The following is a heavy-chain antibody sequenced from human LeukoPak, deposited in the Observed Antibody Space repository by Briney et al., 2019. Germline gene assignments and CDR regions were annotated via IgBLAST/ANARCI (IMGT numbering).Heavy chain of an antibody. V-gene: IGHV3-74*01. CDR3: AKIDAY. J-gene: IGHJ4*02. CDR1: GFTFSRNW. Sequence: GGSLRLSRAASGFTFSRNWMHWVRQAPGKGLVWVSRINSDGSITNYADSVKGRFTISRDNAKNTLYLQMSSLRAEDTAAYYCAKIDAYWGQGTLVTVSS. CDR2: INSDGSIT.